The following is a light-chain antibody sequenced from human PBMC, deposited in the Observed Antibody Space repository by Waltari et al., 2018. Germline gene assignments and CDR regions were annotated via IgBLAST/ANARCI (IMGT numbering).Light chain of an antibody. CDR2: AAS. CDR3: QQYDQWPPWT. Sequence: EVLMTQSTATLSVCPGERATLSCRASEGIRTNLAWYQQKPCQAPRLLIYAASTRATGIPARFSASGSGTEFTLTISSLQSEDFAVYYCQQYDQWPPWTFGQGTKVEIK. CDR1: EGIRTN. J-gene: IGKJ1*01. V-gene: IGKV3-15*01.